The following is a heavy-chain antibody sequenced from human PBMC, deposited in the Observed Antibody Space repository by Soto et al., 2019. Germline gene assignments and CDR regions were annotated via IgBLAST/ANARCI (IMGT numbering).Heavy chain of an antibody. CDR3: ARGRQVAPSALFRRAGDYSMDV. CDR1: GGSFSGYS. Sequence: SETLSLTCAVYGGSFSGYSWSYIRQPPGKGLEWIGEITHSGSTYYNPSLKSRVTMALDTSKNQFSVKLRSVTAADTAVYYCARGRQVAPSALFRRAGDYSMDVWGQGTTVTVSS. V-gene: IGHV4-34*01. D-gene: IGHD2-2*01. CDR2: ITHSGST. J-gene: IGHJ6*02.